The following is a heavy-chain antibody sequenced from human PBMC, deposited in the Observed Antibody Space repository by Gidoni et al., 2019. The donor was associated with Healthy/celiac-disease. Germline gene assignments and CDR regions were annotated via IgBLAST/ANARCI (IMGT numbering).Heavy chain of an antibody. V-gene: IGHV3-21*01. CDR3: ARDVAMVRGVIRYYYGMDV. Sequence: EVQLVESGGGLVKPGGSLRLSCAASGFTFSSYSMNWVRQAPGNGLEWVSSISSSSSYIYYADSVKGRFTISRDNAKNSLYLQMNSLRAEDTAVYYCARDVAMVRGVIRYYYGMDVWGQGTTVTVSS. CDR2: ISSSSSYI. CDR1: GFTFSSYS. D-gene: IGHD3-10*01. J-gene: IGHJ6*02.